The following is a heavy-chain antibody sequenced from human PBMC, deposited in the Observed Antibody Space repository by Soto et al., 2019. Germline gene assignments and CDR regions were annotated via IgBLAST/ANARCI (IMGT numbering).Heavy chain of an antibody. D-gene: IGHD3-10*01. CDR2: IYSGGGT. Sequence: EVQLVESGGGLVQPGGSLRLSCAASGFTVSSNYMSWVRQAPGKGLEWVSVIYSGGGTYYADSVKGRFTISRHNSNNTLYLQMNSLRPEDTAVYYCAGASYGSGSGVAWGQGTLVTVSS. V-gene: IGHV3-53*04. J-gene: IGHJ5*02. CDR1: GFTVSSNY. CDR3: AGASYGSGSGVA.